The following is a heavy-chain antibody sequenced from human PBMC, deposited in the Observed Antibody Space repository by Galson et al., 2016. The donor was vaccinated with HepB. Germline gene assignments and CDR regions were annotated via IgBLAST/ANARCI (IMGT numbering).Heavy chain of an antibody. V-gene: IGHV3-66*04. D-gene: IGHD3-10*01. CDR3: ARQDRGSGIFAAQTFYFDH. Sequence: SLRLSCAASGLDVSNNYMSWVRQTPGKGLEWVSVLYRGGSTDYADSVKGRFTISRDISKNTVYLQMNSLRDVDTAVYFCARQDRGSGIFAAQTFYFDHWGRGALVTVSS. CDR2: LYRGGST. CDR1: GLDVSNNY. J-gene: IGHJ4*02.